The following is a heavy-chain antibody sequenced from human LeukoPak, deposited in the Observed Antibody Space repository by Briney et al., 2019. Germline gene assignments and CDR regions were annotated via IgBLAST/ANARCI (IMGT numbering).Heavy chain of an antibody. CDR3: ARSLGYCSSTSCSVNVDL. Sequence: SETLSLTCTVSGGCISSSSYYWGLIRQPPGKGLELIGRIYTSGSTNYNPSLKSRVTISVDTSKNQFSLKLSSVTAADTAVYYCARSLGYCSSTSCSVNVDLWGRGTLVTVSS. J-gene: IGHJ2*01. CDR1: GGCISSSSYY. V-gene: IGHV4-61*05. D-gene: IGHD2-2*01. CDR2: IYTSGST.